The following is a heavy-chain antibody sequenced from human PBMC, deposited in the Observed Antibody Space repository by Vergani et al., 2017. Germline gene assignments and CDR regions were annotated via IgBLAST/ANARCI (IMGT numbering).Heavy chain of an antibody. CDR2: ISAYNGNT. CDR1: GFTFTSSA. Sequence: QVQLVQSGAEVKKPGTSVKVSCKASGFTFTSSAMQWVRQARGQRLEWIGWISAYNGNTNYAQKLQGRVTMTTDTSTSTAYMELRSLRSDDTAVYYCARDLRIAARPGHFDYWGQGTLVTVSS. V-gene: IGHV1-18*01. CDR3: ARDLRIAARPGHFDY. D-gene: IGHD6-6*01. J-gene: IGHJ4*02.